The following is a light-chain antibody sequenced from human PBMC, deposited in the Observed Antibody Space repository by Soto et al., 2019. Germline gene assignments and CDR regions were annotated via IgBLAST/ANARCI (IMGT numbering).Light chain of an antibody. CDR2: GAS. CDR1: QSVTKNF. V-gene: IGKV3-20*01. CDR3: QQYGSLPYT. J-gene: IGKJ2*01. Sequence: ENVLTQSPGTLSLSPWEGATLSCRASQSVTKNFLAWYQQKPGQAPRLLIYGASSRPGGIPDRFSGSGSGTDFTLTIPRLEPEDFAVYYCQQYGSLPYTFGQGTKVDIK.